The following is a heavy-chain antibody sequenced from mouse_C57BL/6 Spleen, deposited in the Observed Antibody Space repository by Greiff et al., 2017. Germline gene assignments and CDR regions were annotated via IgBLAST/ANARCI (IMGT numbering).Heavy chain of an antibody. J-gene: IGHJ4*01. CDR1: GYTFTSYW. V-gene: IGHV1-59*01. Sequence: VQLQQPGAELVRPGTSVKLSCKASGYTFTSYWMHWVKQRPGQGLEWIGVIDPSDSYTNYNQKFKGKATLTVDTSSSTAYMQLSSLTSGDSAVYYCARSDDGYLHAMDYWGQGTSVTVSS. CDR3: ARSDDGYLHAMDY. CDR2: IDPSDSYT. D-gene: IGHD2-3*01.